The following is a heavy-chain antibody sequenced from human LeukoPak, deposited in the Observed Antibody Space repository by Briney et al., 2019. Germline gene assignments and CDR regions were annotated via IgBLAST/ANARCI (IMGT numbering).Heavy chain of an antibody. CDR3: ARDRHYYYYYYMDV. Sequence: PGRSLRLSCAASGFTFSSYGMHWVRQAPGKGLEWVAVIWYDGGNKYYADSVKGRFTIFRDNSKNTLYLQMNSLRAEDTAVYYCARDRHYYYYYYMDVWGKGTTVTVSS. CDR1: GFTFSSYG. CDR2: IWYDGGNK. J-gene: IGHJ6*03. V-gene: IGHV3-33*01.